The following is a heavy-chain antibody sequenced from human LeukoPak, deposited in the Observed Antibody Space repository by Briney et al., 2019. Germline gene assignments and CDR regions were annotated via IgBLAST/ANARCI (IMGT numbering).Heavy chain of an antibody. CDR2: IYSGGST. V-gene: IGHV3-66*01. CDR3: ARGGPAAGRFDY. D-gene: IGHD6-13*01. J-gene: IGHJ4*02. Sequence: GGSLRLSCAASGFTVSSNHMSWVRQAPGKGLEWVSVIYSGGSTYYADSVKGRFTISRDNYKNTLYLQMNSLRAEDTAVYYCARGGPAAGRFDYWGQGTLVTVSS. CDR1: GFTVSSNH.